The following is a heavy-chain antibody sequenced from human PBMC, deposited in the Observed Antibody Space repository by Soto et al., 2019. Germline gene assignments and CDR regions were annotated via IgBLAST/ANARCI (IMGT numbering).Heavy chain of an antibody. J-gene: IGHJ3*02. CDR3: AKAYYNTGWYGRWAAFHI. D-gene: IGHD6-19*01. V-gene: IGHV3-23*01. CDR2: ISYSGAST. CDR1: GFTFRNYA. Sequence: EVQLLESGGGLVQPGESLRLSCAASGFTFRNYAMSWVRQAPGTGLEWVSLISYSGASTHYADSVKGRLTISRDNSMNTLHLQMNTLRAEDTAVYYCAKAYYNTGWYGRWAAFHIWGQGTVVTVSS.